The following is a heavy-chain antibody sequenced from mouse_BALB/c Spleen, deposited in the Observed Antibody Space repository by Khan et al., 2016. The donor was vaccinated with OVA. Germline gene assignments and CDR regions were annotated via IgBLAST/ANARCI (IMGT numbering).Heavy chain of an antibody. V-gene: IGHV3-2*02. CDR3: ARWFTY. Sequence: EVQLQESGPGLVKPSQSLSLTCTVTGYSITSDYAWNWIRQFPGNKLEWMGYISYSGSTTYNPSLKSRISITRDTSKNQFVLHLNSVTTEDTATYYCARWFTYWGQGTLVTVSA. CDR1: GYSITSDYA. J-gene: IGHJ3*01. CDR2: ISYSGST.